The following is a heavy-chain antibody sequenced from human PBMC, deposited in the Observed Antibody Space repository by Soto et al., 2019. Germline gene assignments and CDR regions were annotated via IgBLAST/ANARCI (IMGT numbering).Heavy chain of an antibody. D-gene: IGHD1-26*01. CDR1: GGTFSSYA. CDR2: IIPIFGTE. J-gene: IGHJ3*01. CDR3: EVGATTGPFAV. V-gene: IGHV1-69*13. Sequence: SVKVSCKASGGTFSSYAISWVRQAPVQVLEWMVGIIPIFGTENYAQKFQGRVTITADESTSTAYMELSSLRSEDTAVYYCEVGATTGPFAVWAQGTIVTIAS.